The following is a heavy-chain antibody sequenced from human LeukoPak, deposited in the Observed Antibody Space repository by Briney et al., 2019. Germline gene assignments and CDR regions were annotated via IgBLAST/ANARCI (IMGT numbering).Heavy chain of an antibody. CDR3: ARDCDYVWGSYRYTSGAFDI. J-gene: IGHJ3*02. Sequence: PGGSLRLSCAASGFTFSSYWMSWVRQAPGKGLEWVANIKQDGSEKYYVDSVKGRFTISRDNAKNSLYLQMNSLRAEDTAVYYCARDCDYVWGSYRYTSGAFDIWGQGTMVTVSS. D-gene: IGHD3-16*02. V-gene: IGHV3-7*01. CDR1: GFTFSSYW. CDR2: IKQDGSEK.